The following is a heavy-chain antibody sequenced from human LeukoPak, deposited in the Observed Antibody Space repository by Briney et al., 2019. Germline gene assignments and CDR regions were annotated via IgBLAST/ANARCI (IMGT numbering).Heavy chain of an antibody. CDR3: ARDSHRARGVFDY. D-gene: IGHD3-10*01. CDR2: IYYSGST. Sequence: SETLSLTCTVSGGSISSYYWSWIRQPPGEGLEWIGYIYYSGSTNYNPSLKSRVTISVDTSKNQFSLKLSSVTAADTAVYYCARDSHRARGVFDYWGQGTLSPSPQ. V-gene: IGHV4-59*01. J-gene: IGHJ4*02. CDR1: GGSISSYY.